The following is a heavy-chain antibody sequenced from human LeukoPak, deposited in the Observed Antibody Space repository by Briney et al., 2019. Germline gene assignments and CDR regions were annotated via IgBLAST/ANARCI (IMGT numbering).Heavy chain of an antibody. Sequence: SVKVSCKASGGTFSSYAISWVRQAPGQGLEWMGRIIPIFGTANYAQKFQGRVTITTDESTSTAHVELSSLRSEDTAVYYCARDQRSSSWYGSFDYWGQGTLVTVSS. D-gene: IGHD6-13*01. CDR1: GGTFSSYA. CDR2: IIPIFGTA. V-gene: IGHV1-69*05. CDR3: ARDQRSSSWYGSFDY. J-gene: IGHJ4*02.